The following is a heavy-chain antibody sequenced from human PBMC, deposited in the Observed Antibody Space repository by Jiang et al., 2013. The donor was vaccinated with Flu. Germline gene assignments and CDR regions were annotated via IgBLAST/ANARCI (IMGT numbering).Heavy chain of an antibody. CDR3: AKDVDNSV. Sequence: QLLESGGGVVQPGRSLRLSCAASGFTFSSYGMHWVRQAPGKGLEWVAVISYDGSNKYYADSVKGRFTISRDNSKNTLYLQMNSLRVEDTAVYYCAKDVDNSVWGQGTTVTVSS. V-gene: IGHV3-30*18. CDR2: ISYDGSNK. D-gene: IGHD5-12*01. J-gene: IGHJ6*02. CDR1: GFTFSSYG.